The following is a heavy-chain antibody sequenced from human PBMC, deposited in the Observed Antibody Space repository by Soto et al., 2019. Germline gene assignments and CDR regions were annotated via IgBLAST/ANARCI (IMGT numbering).Heavy chain of an antibody. CDR3: AKDMGSGWDHVYLDADY. D-gene: IGHD6-19*01. CDR1: GFTFSSYG. V-gene: IGHV3-30*18. J-gene: IGHJ4*02. CDR2: ISYDGSNK. Sequence: QVQLVESGGGVVQPGRSLRLSCAASGFTFSSYGMHWVRQAPGKGLEWVAVISYDGSNKYYADSVKGRFTISRDNSKNXLYLQMNSLRAEDTAVYYCAKDMGSGWDHVYLDADYWGQGTLVTVSS.